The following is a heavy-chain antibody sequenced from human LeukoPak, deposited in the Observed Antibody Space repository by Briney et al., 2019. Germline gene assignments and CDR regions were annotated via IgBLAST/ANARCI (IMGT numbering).Heavy chain of an antibody. CDR2: IYTSGST. CDR3: ARKASGYSFFDL. V-gene: IGHV4-61*08. CDR1: GGSISSGGYY. Sequence: SETLSLTCTVSGGSISSGGYYWSWIRQPPGKGLEWIGYIYTSGSTNYNPSLKSRVTISVDTSKNQFSLKLSSVTAADTAVYYCARKASGYSFFDLWGRGTLVTVSS. D-gene: IGHD3-22*01. J-gene: IGHJ2*01.